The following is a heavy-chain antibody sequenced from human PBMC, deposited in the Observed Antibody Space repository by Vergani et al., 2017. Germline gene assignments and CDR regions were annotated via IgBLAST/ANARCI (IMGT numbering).Heavy chain of an antibody. CDR1: GGTFSSYA. CDR2: IIPIFGTA. CDR3: AGGGKHSSWYYFDY. Sequence: QVQLVQSGAEVKKPGSSVKVSCKASGGTFSSYAISWVRQAPGQGLEWMGGIIPIFGTANYAQNFQGRVTITADESTSTAYMGLSRLRSEDPAVYYCAGGGKHSSWYYFDYWGQGTLVTVSS. D-gene: IGHD6-13*01. J-gene: IGHJ4*02. V-gene: IGHV1-69*01.